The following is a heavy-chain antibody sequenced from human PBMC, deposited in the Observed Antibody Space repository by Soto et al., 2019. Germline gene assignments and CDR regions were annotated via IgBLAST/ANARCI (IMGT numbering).Heavy chain of an antibody. D-gene: IGHD4-17*01. CDR3: ASGADYGDYSVRFDP. CDR2: IIPILGIA. CDR1: GGTFSSYT. V-gene: IGHV1-69*02. J-gene: IGHJ5*02. Sequence: QVQLVQSGAEVKKPGSSVKVSCKASGGTFSSYTISWVRQAPGQGLEWMGRIIPILGIANYAQKFQGRVTITADKSTSTAYMELSSLRSEDTAVYYCASGADYGDYSVRFDPWGQGTLVTVSS.